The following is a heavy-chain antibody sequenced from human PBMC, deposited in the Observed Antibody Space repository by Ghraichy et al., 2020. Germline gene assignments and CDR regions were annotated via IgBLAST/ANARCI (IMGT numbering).Heavy chain of an antibody. V-gene: IGHV3-21*01. CDR2: ITYSSSYI. CDR3: VLMGSTSSSHAFDI. CDR1: GFTFSAYT. D-gene: IGHD6-13*01. J-gene: IGHJ3*02. Sequence: GGSLRLSCAASGFTFSAYTMNWVRQAPGKGLEWVSSITYSSSYIYYADSVKGRFTISRDNAKKSLYLHMSSLRPEDTAVYYCVLMGSTSSSHAFDIWGQGTMVTVSS.